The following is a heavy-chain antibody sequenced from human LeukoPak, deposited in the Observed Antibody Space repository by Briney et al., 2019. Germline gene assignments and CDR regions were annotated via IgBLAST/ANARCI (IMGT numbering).Heavy chain of an antibody. CDR1: GGSISSYY. CDR2: IYTSGST. Sequence: PSETLSLTCTVSGGSISSYYWSWIRQPAGKGLEWIGRIYTSGSTNYNPSLKSRVTMSVDTSKNQFSLKLSSVTAADTAVYYCARDSAPPLWFGRKGWYYYYYMDVWGKGTTVTVSS. J-gene: IGHJ6*03. V-gene: IGHV4-4*07. CDR3: ARDSAPPLWFGRKGWYYYYYMDV. D-gene: IGHD3-10*01.